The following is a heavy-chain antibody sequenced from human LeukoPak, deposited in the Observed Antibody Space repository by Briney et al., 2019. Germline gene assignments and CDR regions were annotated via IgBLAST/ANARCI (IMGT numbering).Heavy chain of an antibody. CDR3: AKLPHYYGSGSYFNWFDP. CDR2: ISGSGGST. CDR1: GFTFSSYA. J-gene: IGHJ5*02. D-gene: IGHD3-10*01. Sequence: GGSLRLSCAASGFTFSSYAMSWVRQAPGKGLEWVSAISGSGGSTYYADSVKGRFIISRDNSKNTLYLQMNSLRAEDTAVYYRAKLPHYYGSGSYFNWFDPWGQGTLVTVSS. V-gene: IGHV3-23*01.